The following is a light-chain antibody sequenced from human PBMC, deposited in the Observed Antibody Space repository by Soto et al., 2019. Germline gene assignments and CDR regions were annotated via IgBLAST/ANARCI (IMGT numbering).Light chain of an antibody. J-gene: IGKJ5*01. Sequence: EIVMTQSPATLSVSPGERATLSCRASQRVSRNLAWYQQKPGQAPRLLIYGASTRATGIPARFSGSGSETDFTLIINRLEPEDVAIYYCQQYGGSPRITFGQGTRLEIK. CDR1: QRVSRN. V-gene: IGKV3-15*01. CDR3: QQYGGSPRIT. CDR2: GAS.